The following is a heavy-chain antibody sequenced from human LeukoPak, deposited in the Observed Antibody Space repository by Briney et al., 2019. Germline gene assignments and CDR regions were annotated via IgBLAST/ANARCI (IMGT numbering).Heavy chain of an antibody. CDR3: AKESGKFDY. CDR1: GLNFDDSA. V-gene: IGHV3-43*02. J-gene: IGHJ4*02. CDR2: ISADGGST. Sequence: GGSLRLSCVASGLNFDDSAMHSVRQAPGKGLEWVSLISADGGSTFSADSVKGRFSISRGNSKNSLYLQMNSLRSEDTAMYYCAKESGKFDYWGQGTLVAVSS.